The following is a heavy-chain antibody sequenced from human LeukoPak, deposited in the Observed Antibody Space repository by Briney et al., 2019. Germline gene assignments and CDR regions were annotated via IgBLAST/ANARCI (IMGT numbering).Heavy chain of an antibody. CDR2: INTDGTTT. D-gene: IGHD3-10*01. J-gene: IGHJ4*02. V-gene: IGHV3-74*01. CDR3: ARFGWVPPAHFDY. CDR1: GFTLSNYW. Sequence: GGSLRLSCAASGFTLSNYWMHWVRQAPGKGLAWVSHINTDGTTTNYADSVKGRFTISRDTAKNTLYLQMNSLRAEDTAVYYCARFGWVPPAHFDYWGQGALVTVSS.